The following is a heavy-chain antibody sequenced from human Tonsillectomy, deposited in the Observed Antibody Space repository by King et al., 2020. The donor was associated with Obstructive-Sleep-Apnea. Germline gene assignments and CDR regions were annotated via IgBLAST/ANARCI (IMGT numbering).Heavy chain of an antibody. CDR2: ISGSGGSI. V-gene: IGHV3-23*04. CDR3: AKSSGLDYDFWSGYFLIRY. J-gene: IGHJ4*02. Sequence: VQLVESGGGLVQPGGSLRLSCAASGFTFSSYAMSWVRQAPGKGLEWVSAISGSGGSIYYADSVKGRFTISRDNSKNTLYLQMNSLRAEDTAVYYCAKSSGLDYDFWSGYFLIRYWGQGTLVTVSS. D-gene: IGHD3-3*01. CDR1: GFTFSSYA.